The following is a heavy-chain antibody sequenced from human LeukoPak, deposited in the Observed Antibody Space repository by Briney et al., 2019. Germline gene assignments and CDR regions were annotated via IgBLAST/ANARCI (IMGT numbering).Heavy chain of an antibody. D-gene: IGHD6-19*01. CDR2: VGGSGDKT. V-gene: IGHV3-23*01. J-gene: IGHJ4*02. CDR1: GFTFNKNA. Sequence: GALGLFRGAPGFTFNKNALSRVPQAPGKGAEGGSKVGGSGDKTFYADSVKGWFTISRDNSKNMLHLQMSSLTGEDTALYYCVRRGDASSGWGDHDYWGQGALVTVSS. CDR3: VRRGDASSGWGDHDY.